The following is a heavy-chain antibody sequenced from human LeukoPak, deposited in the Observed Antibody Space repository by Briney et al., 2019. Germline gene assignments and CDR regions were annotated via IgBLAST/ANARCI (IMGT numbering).Heavy chain of an antibody. J-gene: IGHJ4*02. CDR3: ARSGYSNFDY. D-gene: IGHD3-3*01. CDR2: IYASGST. CDR1: GGSLSSGSDY. V-gene: IGHV4-61*02. Sequence: SETLSLTRTVSGGSLSSGSDYWSWIRQSAGKGLEWIRRIYASGSTNYNPSLKSRVTISVDTSKNQFSLKLSSVTAADTAVYYCARSGYSNFDYWGQGTLVTVSS.